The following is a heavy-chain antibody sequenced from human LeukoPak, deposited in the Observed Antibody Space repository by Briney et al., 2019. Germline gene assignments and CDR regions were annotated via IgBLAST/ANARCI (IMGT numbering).Heavy chain of an antibody. CDR2: ISYDGSNK. Sequence: PGGSLRLSCAASGFTFSSYAMHWVRQAPGKGLEWVAVISYDGSNKYYADSVKGRFTISRDNSKNTLYLQMNSLRAEDTAVYYCATFGGYTYNWFDPWGQGTLVTVSS. D-gene: IGHD3-16*01. V-gene: IGHV3-30*16. CDR1: GFTFSSYA. CDR3: ATFGGYTYNWFDP. J-gene: IGHJ5*02.